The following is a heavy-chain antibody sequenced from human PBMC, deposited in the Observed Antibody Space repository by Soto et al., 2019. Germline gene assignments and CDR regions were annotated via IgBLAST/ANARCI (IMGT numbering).Heavy chain of an antibody. CDR3: ARVARRGYSYGGDGLSNYGMDV. D-gene: IGHD5-18*01. J-gene: IGHJ6*02. CDR1: GGSISSSDYY. V-gene: IGHV4-30-4*01. Sequence: QLQLQESGPGLVKPSQTLSLTCTVSGGSISSSDYYWSWIRQPPGKGLEWIGYIHYSGSTYYNPSLQSRVTISVDPSKNQFSLKLSWVTAADTAVYYCARVARRGYSYGGDGLSNYGMDVWGQGTTVTVAS. CDR2: IHYSGST.